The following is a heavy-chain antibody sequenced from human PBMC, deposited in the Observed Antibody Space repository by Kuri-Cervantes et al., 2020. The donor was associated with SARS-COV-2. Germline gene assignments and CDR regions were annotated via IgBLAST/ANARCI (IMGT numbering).Heavy chain of an antibody. CDR3: ARPLMAGPHYFDF. CDR2: ISSSSSTI. V-gene: IGHV3-48*01. J-gene: IGHJ4*02. CDR1: GFTFSSYS. Sequence: GESLKISCAASGFTFSSYSMNWVRRAPGKGLEWVSYISSSSSTIYYADSVKGRFTISRDNAKNSLYLQMNSLRAEDTAVYYCARPLMAGPHYFDFWGQGTLVTVSS. D-gene: IGHD6-19*01.